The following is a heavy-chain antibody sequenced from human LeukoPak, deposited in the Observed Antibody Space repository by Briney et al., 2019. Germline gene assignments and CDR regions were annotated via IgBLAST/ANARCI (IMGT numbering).Heavy chain of an antibody. CDR2: INPNSGGT. CDR3: AGAAYYDSSGYPDAFDI. Sequence: GASVKVSCKASGYTFTGYYMHWVRQAPGQGLEWMGWINPNSGGTNYAQKFQGRVTMTRDTSISTAYMELSRLRSDDTAVYYCAGAAYYDSSGYPDAFDIWGQGTMVTVSS. V-gene: IGHV1-2*02. D-gene: IGHD3-22*01. J-gene: IGHJ3*02. CDR1: GYTFTGYY.